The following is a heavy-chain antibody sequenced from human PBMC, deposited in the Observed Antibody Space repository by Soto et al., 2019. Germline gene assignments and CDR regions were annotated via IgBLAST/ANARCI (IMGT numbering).Heavy chain of an antibody. Sequence: SVKVSCKASGGTFSSYAISWVRQAPGQGLEWMGGIIPIFGTANYAQKFQGRVTITADESTSTAYMELSRLRSEDTAVYYCETLHSCTTGVCTDDYWGQGTLVTVSS. V-gene: IGHV1-69*13. CDR3: ETLHSCTTGVCTDDY. CDR2: IIPIFGTA. J-gene: IGHJ4*02. D-gene: IGHD2-8*01. CDR1: GGTFSSYA.